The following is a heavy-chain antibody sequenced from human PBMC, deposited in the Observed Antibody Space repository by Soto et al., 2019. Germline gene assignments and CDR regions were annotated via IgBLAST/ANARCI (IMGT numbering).Heavy chain of an antibody. CDR2: ISNSGTTL. CDR3: ARVGNYDSWSGYWSDY. D-gene: IGHD3-3*01. V-gene: IGHV3-11*01. Sequence: PGGSLRLSCAAFGFIFKDSYMTWIRQAPGKGLEWVSYISNSGTTLYYADSVQGRFSISRDNAGNSLFLQMNSLRTEDTATYYCARVGNYDSWSGYWSDYWGRGALVTVS. J-gene: IGHJ4*02. CDR1: GFIFKDSY.